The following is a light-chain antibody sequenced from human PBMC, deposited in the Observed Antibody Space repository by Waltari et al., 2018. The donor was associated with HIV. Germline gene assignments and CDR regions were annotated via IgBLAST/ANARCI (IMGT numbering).Light chain of an antibody. V-gene: IGKV1-33*01. J-gene: IGKJ5*01. CDR2: DAS. Sequence: DIQMTQSPSSLSASVGDRVTITCQANQDISNNLNWYQQKPGKAPNLLIFDASILQTGVQSMFSGSGSGTDFTLTISSLQPEDVATYFCQHYKNLPITFGQGTRLEIK. CDR3: QHYKNLPIT. CDR1: QDISNN.